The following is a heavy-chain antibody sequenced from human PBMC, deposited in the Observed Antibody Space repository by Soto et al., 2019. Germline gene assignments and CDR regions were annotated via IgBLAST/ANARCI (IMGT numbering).Heavy chain of an antibody. CDR3: ARARTDYYDSSGYYYFFDY. CDR2: IYHSGST. CDR1: GGSISSGGYS. Sequence: QLQLQESGSGLVKPSQTLSLTCAVSGGSISSGGYSWSWIRQPPGKGLEWIGYIYHSGSTYYNPSLKGRVTISVDRSKNQFSLKLSSVTAADTAVYYCARARTDYYDSSGYYYFFDYWGQGTLVTVSS. V-gene: IGHV4-30-2*01. D-gene: IGHD3-22*01. J-gene: IGHJ4*02.